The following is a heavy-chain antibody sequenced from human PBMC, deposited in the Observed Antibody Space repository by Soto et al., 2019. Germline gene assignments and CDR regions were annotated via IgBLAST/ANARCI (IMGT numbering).Heavy chain of an antibody. Sequence: EVQLLESGGGLVQPGGSLRLSCAASGFTFSSYAMRWVRQAPVKGLEWVSAISGSGDSTYYADSVKGRFTISRDNSKNTLYLQMNSLRAEDTAVYYCARRGSGSYYDYRGQVTLVTVSS. CDR2: ISGSGDST. V-gene: IGHV3-23*01. CDR3: ARRGSGSYYDY. J-gene: IGHJ4*02. CDR1: GFTFSSYA. D-gene: IGHD1-26*01.